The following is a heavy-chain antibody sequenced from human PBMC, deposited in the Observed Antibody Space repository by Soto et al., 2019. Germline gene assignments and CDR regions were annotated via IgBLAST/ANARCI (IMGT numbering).Heavy chain of an antibody. CDR3: ARDTSDLGTDC. V-gene: IGHV3-66*01. J-gene: IGHJ4*02. CDR1: GFTVSRNH. D-gene: IGHD1-26*01. Sequence: GGSLRLSCAASGFTVSRNHMSWVRQAPGKGLEWVSVFYSGGSTYYADSVKGRFTVSRDTSKNTLYLHMNSLRVEDTAVYYCARDTSDLGTDCWGQGTLVTVSS. CDR2: FYSGGST.